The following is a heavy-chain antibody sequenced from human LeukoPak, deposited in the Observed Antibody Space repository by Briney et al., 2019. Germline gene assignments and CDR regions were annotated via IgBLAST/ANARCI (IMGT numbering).Heavy chain of an antibody. Sequence: GGSLRLSCAASGFTFSSYAMSWVRQAPGKGLEWVTFIRLDGGHKYYADSVKGRFTISRDNSKNTLYLQMNSLSAEDTAVYYCTKVGNGYTADYWGQGTLVTVSS. V-gene: IGHV3-30*02. D-gene: IGHD5-18*01. CDR2: IRLDGGHK. CDR3: TKVGNGYTADY. J-gene: IGHJ4*02. CDR1: GFTFSSYA.